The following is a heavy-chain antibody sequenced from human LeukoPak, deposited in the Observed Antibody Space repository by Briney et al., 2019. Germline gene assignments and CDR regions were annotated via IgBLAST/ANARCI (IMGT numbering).Heavy chain of an antibody. Sequence: PGGSLRLSCAASGITFSSYAVSWVRQAPGKGLEWVSGIRSSGEITSYADSVKGRFTISRDNSKNTLFLQMNSLRAEDTAVYYCAKDRGAAADFDYWGQGTLVTVSS. J-gene: IGHJ4*02. D-gene: IGHD6-13*01. CDR3: AKDRGAAADFDY. V-gene: IGHV3-23*01. CDR1: GITFSSYA. CDR2: IRSSGEIT.